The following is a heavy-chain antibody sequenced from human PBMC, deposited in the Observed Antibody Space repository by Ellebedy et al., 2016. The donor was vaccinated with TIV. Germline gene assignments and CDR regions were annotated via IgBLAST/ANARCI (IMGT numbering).Heavy chain of an antibody. CDR1: GYTFTSYY. CDR3: ARRGQKDAFDI. D-gene: IGHD3-10*01. Sequence: AASVKVSCKASGYTFTSYYMNWVRQAPGQGLEWMGIINPSGGSTSYAQKFQGRVTMTRETSTSTVYMELSSLRSDDTAVYYCARRGQKDAFDIWGQGTMVTVSS. CDR2: INPSGGST. J-gene: IGHJ3*02. V-gene: IGHV1-46*01.